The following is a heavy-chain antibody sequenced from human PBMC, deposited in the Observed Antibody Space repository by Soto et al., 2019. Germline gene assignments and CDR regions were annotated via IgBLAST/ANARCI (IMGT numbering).Heavy chain of an antibody. CDR2: TYYRSKWYN. Sequence: PSQTLSLTCAISGDSVSSNSAALNWIRQSPSRGLEWLGRTYYRSKWYNDYAVSVKSRITINPDTSKNQFSLQLNSVTPEDTAVYYCARESCSSTSCYVRRYYHYYYYGMDVWGQGTTVTVSS. CDR1: GDSVSSNSAA. D-gene: IGHD2-2*01. J-gene: IGHJ6*02. V-gene: IGHV6-1*01. CDR3: ARESCSSTSCYVRRYYHYYYYGMDV.